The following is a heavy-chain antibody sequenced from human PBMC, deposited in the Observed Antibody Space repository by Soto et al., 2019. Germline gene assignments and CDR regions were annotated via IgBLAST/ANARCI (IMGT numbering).Heavy chain of an antibody. D-gene: IGHD2-21*02. V-gene: IGHV2-5*02. J-gene: IGHJ4*02. CDR1: GFSVSTSGVG. CDR3: AHRVCNGGYCIIDF. CDR2: IYWDDDR. Sequence: QITLKESGPTLVRPTQTLTLTCTCSGFSVSTSGVGVAWIRQSPGKALEWLALIYWDDDRRYRPSLQSRLTSAKDTSKNQVVLTMTNVDPVDTDTYCCAHRVCNGGYCIIDFWGQGTLVTVSS.